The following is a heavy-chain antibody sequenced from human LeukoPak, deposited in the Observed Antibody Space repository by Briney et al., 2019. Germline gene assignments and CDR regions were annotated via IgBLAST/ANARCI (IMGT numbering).Heavy chain of an antibody. CDR3: AKSGGYGLIDY. CDR2: IYSSGST. D-gene: IGHD1-26*01. Sequence: PSETLSLTCAVSGASVSGSNYYWGWLRQPPGKGLEWIGNIYSSGSTYYNASLQSRVTISIDTSKNQFSLRLNSVTAADTAMYYCAKSGGYGLIDYWGQGTRVTVSS. V-gene: IGHV4-39*01. CDR1: GASVSGSNYY. J-gene: IGHJ4*02.